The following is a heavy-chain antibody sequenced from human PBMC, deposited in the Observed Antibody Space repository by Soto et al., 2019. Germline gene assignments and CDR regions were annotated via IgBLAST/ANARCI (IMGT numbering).Heavy chain of an antibody. D-gene: IGHD2-21*02. CDR3: ARDLWGYCGTDCYPLDV. J-gene: IGHJ6*02. CDR2: MYNTGST. Sequence: PSETLSLTCTVSGGSISRYYWSLIRQPPGKGLEWIGYMYNTGSTVYNPSFKSRVTISVDTSKNQFSLKLNSVTAADTAVHYCARDLWGYCGTDCYPLDVWGQGTTVTVSS. V-gene: IGHV4-59*01. CDR1: GGSISRYY.